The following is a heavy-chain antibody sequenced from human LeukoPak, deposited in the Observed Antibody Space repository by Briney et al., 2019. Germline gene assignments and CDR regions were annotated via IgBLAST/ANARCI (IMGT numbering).Heavy chain of an antibody. CDR3: AKGAADWHYGLDV. V-gene: IGHV3-23*01. Sequence: TGGSLRLSCAASGFTFSSYAMSWVRQAPGKGLEWVSAIGGSGGSTYYGDSVKGRLTISRGNSKNTLYLQMNSLRAEDTAVYYCAKGAADWHYGLDVWGQGTTVTVSS. D-gene: IGHD3-9*01. J-gene: IGHJ6*02. CDR2: IGGSGGST. CDR1: GFTFSSYA.